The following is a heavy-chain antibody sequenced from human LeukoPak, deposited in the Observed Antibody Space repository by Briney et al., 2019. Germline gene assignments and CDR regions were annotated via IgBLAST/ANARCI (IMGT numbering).Heavy chain of an antibody. V-gene: IGHV3-7*01. CDR2: IKQDGSEK. Sequence: GGSLRLSCAASGFTFSSYWMSWVRQAPGKGLEWVANIKQDGSEKYYVDSVKGRFTISRDNAKNSLYLQMNSLRAEDTAVYYCARAGYRSSTSCYYYYYYMDVWGKGTTVTVSS. J-gene: IGHJ6*03. D-gene: IGHD2-2*01. CDR3: ARAGYRSSTSCYYYYYYMDV. CDR1: GFTFSSYW.